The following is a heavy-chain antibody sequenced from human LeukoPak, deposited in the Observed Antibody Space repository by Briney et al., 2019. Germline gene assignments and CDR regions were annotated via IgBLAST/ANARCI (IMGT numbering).Heavy chain of an antibody. D-gene: IGHD3-16*01. J-gene: IGHJ5*02. CDR1: GFTFNTHW. Sequence: GGSLRLSCAASGFTFNTHWMHWVRQAPGKGLVWVSRINTDGTTTNYADSVKGRFTISRDNAKNSLYLQMNSLRAEDTAVYYCARTVLRSLGEFSLRGWFDPWGQGTLVIVSS. CDR3: ARTVLRSLGEFSLRGWFDP. CDR2: INTDGTTT. V-gene: IGHV3-74*01.